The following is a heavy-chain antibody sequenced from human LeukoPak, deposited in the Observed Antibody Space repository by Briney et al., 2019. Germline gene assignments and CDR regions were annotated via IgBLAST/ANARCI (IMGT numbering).Heavy chain of an antibody. Sequence: GGSLRLSCAASGFTFSSYWMHWVRQAPGKGLVWVSCIVSDGSGTTYADSVRGRFTISRDNAKNTLYLQMDSLRAEDTAVYYCARDRNIYGSDWGNWFDPWGQGTLVTVSS. CDR3: ARDRNIYGSDWGNWFDP. CDR1: GFTFSSYW. D-gene: IGHD7-27*01. CDR2: IVSDGSGT. V-gene: IGHV3-74*01. J-gene: IGHJ5*02.